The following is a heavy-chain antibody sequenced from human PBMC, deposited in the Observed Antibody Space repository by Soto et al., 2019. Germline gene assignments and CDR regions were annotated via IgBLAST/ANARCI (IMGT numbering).Heavy chain of an antibody. CDR3: AKVSRFLDAGLI. Sequence: EVQLLESGGGLVQPGGSLRLSCTASGFTFSTYAMTWVRQAPGKGLEWVSAISGGGGPTYYADSVKGRFTISRDNSKNTLYLQMNSLRADDTAVYYCAKVSRFLDAGLIWCQWTLVTVSS. CDR2: ISGGGGPT. J-gene: IGHJ3*02. CDR1: GFTFSTYA. D-gene: IGHD2-21*01. V-gene: IGHV3-23*01.